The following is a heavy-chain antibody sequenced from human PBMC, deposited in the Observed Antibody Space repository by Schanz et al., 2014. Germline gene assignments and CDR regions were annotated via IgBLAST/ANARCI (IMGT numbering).Heavy chain of an antibody. CDR3: ARSTYYDILTGQTHTRVDVRYFDL. CDR2: VSHGGTYI. CDR1: GFTFSSYS. D-gene: IGHD3-9*01. V-gene: IGHV3-21*02. Sequence: EVLLVESGGGLVTPGESLRLSCAASGFTFSSYSMNWVRQAPGKGLEWVSSVSHGGTYIYYADSVRGRFTISRDNAKNSLFLQMHSLRADDTAVYYRARSTYYDILTGQTHTRVDVRYFDLWGRGTLVTVSS. J-gene: IGHJ2*01.